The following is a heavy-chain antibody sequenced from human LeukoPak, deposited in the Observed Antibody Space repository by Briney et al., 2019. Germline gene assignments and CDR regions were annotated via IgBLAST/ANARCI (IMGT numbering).Heavy chain of an antibody. CDR2: ISGSGSLI. V-gene: IGHV3-48*01. J-gene: IGHJ4*02. Sequence: PGGSLRLSCAASGFTFSDYAMNWVRQAPGKGLEWLSYISGSGSLIYYADSVKGRFTVSRDNAKNSLYLQMNSLRAEDTAVYYCARRDNYDYWGQGTLVTVSS. CDR3: ARRDNYDY. CDR1: GFTFSDYA. D-gene: IGHD2-15*01.